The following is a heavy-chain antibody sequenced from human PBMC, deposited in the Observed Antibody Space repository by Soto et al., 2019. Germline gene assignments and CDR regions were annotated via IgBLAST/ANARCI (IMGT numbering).Heavy chain of an antibody. D-gene: IGHD3-3*01. CDR2: IYYSGST. J-gene: IGHJ6*03. Sequence: SSETLSLTCTVSGGSISSYYWSWIRQPPGKGLEWIGYIYYSGSTNYNPSLKSRVTISVDTSKNQFSLKLSSVTAADTAVYYCARLSRSSYYDFWSTPMDVWGKETTVTVSS. CDR1: GGSISSYY. CDR3: ARLSRSSYYDFWSTPMDV. V-gene: IGHV4-59*01.